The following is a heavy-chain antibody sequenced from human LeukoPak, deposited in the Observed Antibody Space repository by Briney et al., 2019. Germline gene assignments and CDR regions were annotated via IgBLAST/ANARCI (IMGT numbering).Heavy chain of an antibody. D-gene: IGHD3-22*01. V-gene: IGHV6-1*01. CDR1: GDSVSSNSAA. CDR3: ARPGTYYYDSSGSSYFQH. J-gene: IGHJ1*01. Sequence: SQTLSLTCAISGDSVSSNSAAWNWIRQSPSRGLEWLGRTYYRSKWYNDYAVSVKSRITINPDTSKNQFSLQLNSVTPEDTAVYYCARPGTYYYDSSGSSYFQHWGQGTLVTVSS. CDR2: TYYRSKWYN.